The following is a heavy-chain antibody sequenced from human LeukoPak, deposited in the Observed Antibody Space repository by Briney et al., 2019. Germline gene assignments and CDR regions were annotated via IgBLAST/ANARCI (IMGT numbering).Heavy chain of an antibody. CDR1: GFTFSDYY. J-gene: IGHJ3*02. CDR3: ARIGDPDAFDT. Sequence: GGSLRLSCAASGFTFSDYYMSWIRQAPGKGLEWVSYISSSGSTIYYADSVKGRFTISRDNSKKTLYLQMNSLRAEDTALYYCARIGDPDAFDTWGQGTMVTVSS. V-gene: IGHV3-11*01. CDR2: ISSSGSTI. D-gene: IGHD4-17*01.